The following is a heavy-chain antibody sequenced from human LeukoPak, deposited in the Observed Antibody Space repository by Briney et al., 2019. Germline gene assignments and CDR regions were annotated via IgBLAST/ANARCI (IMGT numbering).Heavy chain of an antibody. CDR3: AKGRNYYDSSGYYPSGWFDP. CDR2: ISGSGGST. CDR1: GFTFSSYA. D-gene: IGHD3-22*01. Sequence: GGSLGLSCAASGFTFSSYAMSWVRQAPGEGLELVSAISGSGGSTYYADSVKGRFTISRDNSKNTLYLQMNSLRAEDTAVHYCAKGRNYYDSSGYYPSGWFDPWGQGTLVTVSS. J-gene: IGHJ5*02. V-gene: IGHV3-23*01.